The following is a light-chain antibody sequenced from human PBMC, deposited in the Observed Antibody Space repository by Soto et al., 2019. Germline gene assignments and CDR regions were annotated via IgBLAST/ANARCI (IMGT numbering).Light chain of an antibody. CDR2: DVN. J-gene: IGLJ2*01. CDR3: SSHAGGQNVV. Sequence: QSVLTQPPSASGSPGQSLTISCTGTSSDVGGYNYVSWYQQHPGKAPKVMIYDVNKRPSGVPDRFSGSKSGNTASLTVSGLQAEDEGDYYCSSHAGGQNVVFGGGTKVTVL. V-gene: IGLV2-8*01. CDR1: SSDVGGYNY.